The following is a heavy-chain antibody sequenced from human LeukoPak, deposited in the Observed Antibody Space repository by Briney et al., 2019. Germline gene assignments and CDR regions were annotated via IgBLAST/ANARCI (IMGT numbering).Heavy chain of an antibody. V-gene: IGHV4-4*07. Sequence: PSETLSLTCTVSGDSINSYHWSWFRQPAGKGLEWIGRIHMSGSTNYNPSLRSRVAISMDNSKNQFSLKLKSVTAADTAVYYCARDDSSRDDSSGYHYWGQGTLVTISS. D-gene: IGHD3-22*01. CDR2: IHMSGST. CDR3: ARDDSSRDDSSGYHY. CDR1: GDSINSYH. J-gene: IGHJ4*02.